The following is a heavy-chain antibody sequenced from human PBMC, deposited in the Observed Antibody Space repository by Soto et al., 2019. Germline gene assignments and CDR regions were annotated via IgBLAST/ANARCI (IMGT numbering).Heavy chain of an antibody. V-gene: IGHV3-33*01. CDR2: IWYDGSNK. CDR3: ARDYAVAVDY. CDR1: GFTFSSYG. D-gene: IGHD6-19*01. Sequence: QMQLVESGGGVVQPGRSLRLSCAASGFTFSSYGMHWVRQAPGKGLEWVAVIWYDGSNKYYADSVKGRFTISRDNSKNTLYPQMNSLRAEDTAVYYCARDYAVAVDYWGQGTLVTVSS. J-gene: IGHJ4*02.